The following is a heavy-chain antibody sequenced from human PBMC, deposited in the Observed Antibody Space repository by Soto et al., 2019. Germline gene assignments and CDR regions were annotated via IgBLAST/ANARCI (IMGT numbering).Heavy chain of an antibody. D-gene: IGHD6-13*01. CDR1: GGSISSGDYY. CDR3: ARRYSSSFDY. Sequence: SDTLSLTCTVSGGSISSGDYYWSWIRQHPGRGLEWIGYIYYSGSTNYNPSLKSRVSISVDTSKNPFSLKLSSVTAADTAVYYCARRYSSSFDYWGQGTLVTVSS. J-gene: IGHJ4*02. V-gene: IGHV4-61*08. CDR2: IYYSGST.